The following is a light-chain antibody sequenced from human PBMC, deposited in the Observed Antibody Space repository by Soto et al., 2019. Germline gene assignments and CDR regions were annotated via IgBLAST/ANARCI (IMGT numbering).Light chain of an antibody. Sequence: DIQMTQSPCTLSASVGYRVTITCRASQSISSWLAWYQQKPGKAPKLLIYDASRLEAGVPSRFSGSGSGTEFTLSISSLQPDDFATYYCQQYNSYPWTFGQGTKVEIK. V-gene: IGKV1-5*01. CDR3: QQYNSYPWT. J-gene: IGKJ1*01. CDR2: DAS. CDR1: QSISSW.